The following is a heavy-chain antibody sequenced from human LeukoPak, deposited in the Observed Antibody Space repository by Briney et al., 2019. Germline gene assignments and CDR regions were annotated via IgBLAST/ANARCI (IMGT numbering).Heavy chain of an antibody. V-gene: IGHV1-2*02. Sequence: ASVKVSCKASGYTFTSYAMNWVRQAPGQGLEWMGWINPNSGGTNYAQKFQGRVTMTRDTSISTAYMELSRLRSDDTAVYYCARTYSSGWYYYYYYMDVWGKGTTVTISS. CDR2: INPNSGGT. J-gene: IGHJ6*03. D-gene: IGHD6-19*01. CDR3: ARTYSSGWYYYYYYMDV. CDR1: GYTFTSYA.